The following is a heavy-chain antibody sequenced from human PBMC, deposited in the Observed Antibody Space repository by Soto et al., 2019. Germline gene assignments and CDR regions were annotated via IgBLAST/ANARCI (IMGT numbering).Heavy chain of an antibody. CDR2: INSDGSST. D-gene: IGHD5-18*01. Sequence: PGGSLRLSCAASGFTFSSYWMHWVRQAPGKGLVWVSRINSDGSSTSYADSVKGRFTISRDNAKNTLYLQMNSLRAEDTAVYYCARIQKGLPGLGYWGQGTLVTVSS. CDR3: ARIQKGLPGLGY. J-gene: IGHJ4*02. V-gene: IGHV3-74*01. CDR1: GFTFSSYW.